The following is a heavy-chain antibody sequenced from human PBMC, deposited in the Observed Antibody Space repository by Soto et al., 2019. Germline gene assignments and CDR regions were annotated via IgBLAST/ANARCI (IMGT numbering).Heavy chain of an antibody. CDR1: GFTLRSYA. CDR3: AKDSMSGTISYYYGMDV. CDR2: VSGSGGST. D-gene: IGHD1-7*01. V-gene: IGHV3-23*01. Sequence: GGSLRLSCAASGFTLRSYAMGWVRQAPGKGLEWVSSVSGSGGSTYYADSVKGRFTISTDNSKNTLYLQMNSLSPEDTAVYFCAKDSMSGTISYYYGMDVWGQGTTVTVPS. J-gene: IGHJ6*02.